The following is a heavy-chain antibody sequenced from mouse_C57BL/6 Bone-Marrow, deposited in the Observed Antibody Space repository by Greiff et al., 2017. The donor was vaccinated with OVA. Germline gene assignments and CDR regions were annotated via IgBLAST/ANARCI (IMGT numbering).Heavy chain of an antibody. CDR2: INPSSGYT. CDR1: GYTFTSYT. J-gene: IGHJ4*01. Sequence: QVQLKQSGAELARPGASVKMSCKASGYTFTSYTMHWVKQRPGQGLEWIGYINPSSGYTKYNQKFKDKATLTADKSSSTAYMQQSSLTSEDSAVYYCARGNYYCGSSGYYAMDYWGQGTSVTVSS. D-gene: IGHD1-1*01. CDR3: ARGNYYCGSSGYYAMDY. V-gene: IGHV1-4*01.